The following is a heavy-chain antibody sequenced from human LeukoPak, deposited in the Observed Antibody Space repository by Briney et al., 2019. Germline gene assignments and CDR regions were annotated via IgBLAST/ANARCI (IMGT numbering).Heavy chain of an antibody. Sequence: ASVKVSCKASGYTFTSYYIHWVRQAPGQGLEWMGIINPSGGSTSYAQKFQGRVTMTRDTSTSTVYMELSSLRSEDTAVYYCARDRVGATGLPTFIDYWGQGTLVTVSS. CDR3: ARDRVGATGLPTFIDY. D-gene: IGHD1-26*01. J-gene: IGHJ4*02. V-gene: IGHV1-46*01. CDR2: INPSGGST. CDR1: GYTFTSYY.